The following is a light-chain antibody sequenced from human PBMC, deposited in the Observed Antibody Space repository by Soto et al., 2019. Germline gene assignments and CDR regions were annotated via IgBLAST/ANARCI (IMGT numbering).Light chain of an antibody. CDR2: YDS. CDR1: NIGSKS. CDR3: QVWDISSGHVV. V-gene: IGLV3-21*01. J-gene: IGLJ3*02. Sequence: SYELTQPPSVSVAPGKTASVACGGSNIGSKSVHWYQKKSGQAPALVMYYDSDRPSGIPERFSGCNSGNTATLTISRVEAGDEADYYCQVWDISSGHVVFGGGTKLTVL.